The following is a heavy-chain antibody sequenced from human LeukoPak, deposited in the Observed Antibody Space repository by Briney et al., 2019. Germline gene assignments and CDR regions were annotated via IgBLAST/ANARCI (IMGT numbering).Heavy chain of an antibody. J-gene: IGHJ4*02. Sequence: GGSLRLSCAASGFTFSSYSMNWVRQAPGKGLEWVSSISSSGSYIYYADSVKGRFTISRDNAKNSLYLQMNSLRAEDTAVYYCARRATKYCSGGSCYDPNDYWGQGTLVTVSS. CDR1: GFTFSSYS. CDR2: ISSSGSYI. D-gene: IGHD2-15*01. CDR3: ARRATKYCSGGSCYDPNDY. V-gene: IGHV3-21*01.